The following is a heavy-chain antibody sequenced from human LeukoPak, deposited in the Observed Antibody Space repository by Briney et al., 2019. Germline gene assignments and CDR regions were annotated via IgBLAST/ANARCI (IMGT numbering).Heavy chain of an antibody. CDR1: GFTFTSHA. J-gene: IGHJ4*02. CDR2: ISSDTNHR. V-gene: IGHV3-30-3*01. Sequence: GGSLRLSCAASGFTFTSHAMHWVRQTPGKGLEWVAVISSDTNHRYYSHSVRGRFTISRDNSKNTLYLQMDSLTPEDTGVYYCARDSVAGPLDYFDYWGQGTLITISS. CDR3: ARDSVAGPLDYFDY.